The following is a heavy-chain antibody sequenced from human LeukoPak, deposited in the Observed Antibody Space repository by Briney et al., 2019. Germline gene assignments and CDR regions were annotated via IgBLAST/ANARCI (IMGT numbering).Heavy chain of an antibody. CDR1: GFIFDDYA. CDR2: ISWNSDSI. Sequence: GGSLRLSCAASGFIFDDYAMHWVRQAPGKGLEWVSGISWNSDSIGYADSVKGRFTISRDNAKSSLYLQMNSLRAEDTALYYCARGRYSGTTYYFDYWGQGTLVTVSS. J-gene: IGHJ4*02. V-gene: IGHV3-9*01. CDR3: ARGRYSGTTYYFDY. D-gene: IGHD5-12*01.